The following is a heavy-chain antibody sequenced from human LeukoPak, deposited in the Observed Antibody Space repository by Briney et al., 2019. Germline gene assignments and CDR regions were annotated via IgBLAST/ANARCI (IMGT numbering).Heavy chain of an antibody. CDR1: GFTFDDYA. V-gene: IGHV3-9*03. D-gene: IGHD6-19*01. J-gene: IGHJ3*02. CDR3: ATSESSGWPIDAFDI. Sequence: PGRSPRLSXAASGFTFDDYAMHWVRQAPGKGLEWVSGISWNSGSIGYADSVKGRFTISRDNAKNSLYLQMNSLRAEDMALYYCATSESSGWPIDAFDIWGQGTMVTVSS. CDR2: ISWNSGSI.